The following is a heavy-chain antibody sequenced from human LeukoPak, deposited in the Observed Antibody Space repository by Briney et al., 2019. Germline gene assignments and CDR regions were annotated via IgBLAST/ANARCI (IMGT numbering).Heavy chain of an antibody. CDR3: ARSSWPYYFDY. D-gene: IGHD6-13*01. J-gene: IGHJ4*02. Sequence: GGSLRLSCAASGFTFSSYWKHWVRQAPRKGLVWVSHIDSDGSTTSYADSVKGRFTVSRDAAKNTLFLQMDSLRAEDTAVYYCARSSWPYYFDYWGQGTLVTVSS. CDR1: GFTFSSYW. V-gene: IGHV3-74*01. CDR2: IDSDGSTT.